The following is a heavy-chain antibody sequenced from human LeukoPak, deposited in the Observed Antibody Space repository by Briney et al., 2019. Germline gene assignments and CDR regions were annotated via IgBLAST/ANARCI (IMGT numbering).Heavy chain of an antibody. CDR2: IDTSGNT. Sequence: SETLSLTCTVSGGSISSYYWGWIRQPAGKGLEWIGRIDTSGNTNYKPSLKSRVTMSVDTSKKQFSLKLSSVTAADTAVYYCARVSSSWYQDWYFDLWGRGTLVTVSS. CDR1: GGSISSYY. J-gene: IGHJ2*01. V-gene: IGHV4-4*07. CDR3: ARVSSSWYQDWYFDL. D-gene: IGHD6-13*01.